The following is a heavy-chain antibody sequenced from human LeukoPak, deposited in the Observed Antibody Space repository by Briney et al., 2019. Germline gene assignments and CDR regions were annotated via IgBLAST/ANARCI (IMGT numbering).Heavy chain of an antibody. J-gene: IGHJ5*02. CDR1: GFTFSHFG. D-gene: IGHD4-11*01. V-gene: IGHV3-33*06. Sequence: GGSLRLSCEASGFTFSHFGMHWVRQAPGKGLEWVAVIWSDATNEYYADSVKGRFTISRDNFKRTVSLEMNSLRAEDTAVHYCEKDAQRGFDYSNSLEHWGQGSLVIVSS. CDR3: EKDAQRGFDYSNSLEH. CDR2: IWSDATNE.